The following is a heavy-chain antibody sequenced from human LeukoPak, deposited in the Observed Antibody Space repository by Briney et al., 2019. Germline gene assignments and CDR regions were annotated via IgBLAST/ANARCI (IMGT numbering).Heavy chain of an antibody. CDR3: ARGGSGLDY. Sequence: PGGSLRLSCAASGFTFDDYAMHWVRQAPGKGLEWVSGISWNSGSIGYADSVKGRFTISRDNAKNTLYLQMNSLRVEDTAVYYCARGGSGLDYWGQGTLVTVSS. J-gene: IGHJ4*02. CDR1: GFTFDDYA. D-gene: IGHD2-21*01. CDR2: ISWNSGSI. V-gene: IGHV3-9*01.